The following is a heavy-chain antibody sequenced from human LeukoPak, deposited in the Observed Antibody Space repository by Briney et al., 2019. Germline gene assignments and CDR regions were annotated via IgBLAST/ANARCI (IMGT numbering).Heavy chain of an antibody. Sequence: SETLSLTCTVSGGSISSSSSYWSWIRQPPGKGLEWIGYIYYSGSTNYNPSLKSRVTISVDTSKNQFSLKLSSVTAADTAVYYCARGYMIWGQGTLVTVPS. CDR3: ARGYMI. CDR1: GGSISSSSSY. CDR2: IYYSGST. V-gene: IGHV4-61*01. J-gene: IGHJ4*02. D-gene: IGHD3-16*01.